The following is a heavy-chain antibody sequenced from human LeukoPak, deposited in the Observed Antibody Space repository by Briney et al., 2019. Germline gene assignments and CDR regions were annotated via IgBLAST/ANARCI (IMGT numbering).Heavy chain of an antibody. D-gene: IGHD5-18*01. J-gene: IGHJ5*02. CDR1: GFTFSSYA. CDR3: ARAGYSMVGGKVRPTLGDWFDP. CDR2: ISGSGGST. V-gene: IGHV3-23*01. Sequence: PGGSLRLSCAASGFTFSSYAMSWVRQAPGKGLEWVSAISGSGGSTYYADSVKGRFTISRDNSKNTLYLQMNSLRAEDTAVYYCARAGYSMVGGKVRPTLGDWFDPWGQGTLVTVSS.